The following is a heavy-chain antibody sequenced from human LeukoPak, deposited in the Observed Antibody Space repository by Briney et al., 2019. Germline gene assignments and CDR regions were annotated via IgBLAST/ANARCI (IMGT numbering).Heavy chain of an antibody. D-gene: IGHD3-22*01. CDR2: IKSDGST. Sequence: GGSLRLSCAASGFTFSSYWMHWVRQAPGKGLVWVSCIKSDGSTNYADSVKGRFTISRDNAKNTLSLQMNSLRAEDTGVYYCARAPSEIGGYYPEYFRHWGHGALVTVSS. V-gene: IGHV3-74*01. CDR1: GFTFSSYW. J-gene: IGHJ1*01. CDR3: ARAPSEIGGYYPEYFRH.